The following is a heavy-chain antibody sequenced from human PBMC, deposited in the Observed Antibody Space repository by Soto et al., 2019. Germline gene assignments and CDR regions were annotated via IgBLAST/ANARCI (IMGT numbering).Heavy chain of an antibody. CDR2: FDPEGGET. J-gene: IGHJ6*02. D-gene: IGHD6-6*01. V-gene: IGHV1-24*01. Sequence: ASVRVSCKVSGCTLTELSMHWVRQAPGKGLEWMGGFDPEGGETSYAQKFQGRVTMTEDTSTDTVYMELSSLRSEDTAVYYCARDRGIAARPIGYYYYGMDVWGQGTTVTVSS. CDR3: ARDRGIAARPIGYYYYGMDV. CDR1: GCTLTELS.